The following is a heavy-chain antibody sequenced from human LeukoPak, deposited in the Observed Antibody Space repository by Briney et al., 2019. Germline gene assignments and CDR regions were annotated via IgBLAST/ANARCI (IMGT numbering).Heavy chain of an antibody. CDR1: GFTFSDYY. J-gene: IGHJ4*02. CDR3: ASSLTPGDGYNSRPFDY. D-gene: IGHD5-24*01. V-gene: IGHV3-11*06. Sequence: GRSLRLSCAASGFTFSDYYMSWIRQAPGKGLEWVSYINSRSNYTKYADSVKGRLTISRDNDKHSLHLQMTSVRAEDTAVYYCASSLTPGDGYNSRPFDYWGQGTLVTVSS. CDR2: INSRSNYT.